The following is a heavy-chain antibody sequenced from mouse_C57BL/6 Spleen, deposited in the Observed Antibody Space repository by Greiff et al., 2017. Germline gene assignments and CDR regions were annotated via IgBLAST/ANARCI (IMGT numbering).Heavy chain of an antibody. CDR1: GYAFSSSW. Sequence: VQRVESGPELVKPGASVKISCKASGYAFSSSWMNWVKQRPGKGLEWIGRIYPGDGDTNYNGKFKGKATLTADKSSSTAYMQLSSLTSEDSAVYFCARWDYSYYFDYWGQGTTLTVSS. J-gene: IGHJ2*01. D-gene: IGHD1-1*01. CDR3: ARWDYSYYFDY. CDR2: IYPGDGDT. V-gene: IGHV1-82*01.